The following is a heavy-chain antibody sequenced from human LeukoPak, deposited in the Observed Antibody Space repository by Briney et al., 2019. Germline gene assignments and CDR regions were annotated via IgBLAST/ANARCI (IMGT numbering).Heavy chain of an antibody. D-gene: IGHD5-18*01. CDR2: IYYSGST. Sequence: SETLSLTCTVSGGSISSSSYYWGWIRQPPGKGLEWIGSIYYSGSTYYNPSLKSRVTISVDTSKNQFSLKLSSVTAADTAVYYCARFIQLWFYYMDVWGKGTTVTVSS. J-gene: IGHJ6*03. V-gene: IGHV4-39*07. CDR1: GGSISSSSYY. CDR3: ARFIQLWFYYMDV.